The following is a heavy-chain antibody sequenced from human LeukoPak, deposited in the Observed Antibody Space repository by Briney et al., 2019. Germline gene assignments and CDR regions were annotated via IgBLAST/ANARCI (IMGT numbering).Heavy chain of an antibody. V-gene: IGHV4-31*03. CDR3: ARENERYFDY. CDR2: IYYSGST. J-gene: IGHJ4*02. CDR1: GGSISSGGYY. D-gene: IGHD1-1*01. Sequence: SETLSLTCTVSGGSISSGGYYWSWIRQHPGKGLEWIGYIYYSGSTYCNPSLKSRVTISVDTSKNQFSLKLSSVTAADTAVYYCARENERYFDYWGQGTLVTVSS.